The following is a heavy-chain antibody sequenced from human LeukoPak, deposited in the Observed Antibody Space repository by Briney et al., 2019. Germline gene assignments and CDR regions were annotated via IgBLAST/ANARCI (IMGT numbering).Heavy chain of an antibody. CDR2: LYSDGNT. Sequence: SGGSQRLSCAASGFTFKNYAMNWVRQAPGKGLEWVSVLYSDGNTKYADSVQGRFTISRDNSKNTLYLEMNSLRPDDTAVYYCARGVEPLAANTLAYWGQGTLVSVSS. CDR1: GFTFKNYA. CDR3: ARGVEPLAANTLAY. J-gene: IGHJ4*02. D-gene: IGHD3-16*01. V-gene: IGHV3-53*01.